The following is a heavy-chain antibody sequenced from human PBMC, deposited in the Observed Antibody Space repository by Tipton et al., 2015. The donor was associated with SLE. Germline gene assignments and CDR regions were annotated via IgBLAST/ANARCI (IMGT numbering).Heavy chain of an antibody. CDR3: ARSGYCTSTSCWDYYMDV. J-gene: IGHJ6*03. CDR2: INHSGST. Sequence: TLSLTCAVYGGSFSGYYWSWIRQPPGKGLEWIGEINHSGSTNNNPSLKSRATISVDTSKNQFSLKLSSVTAADTAVYYCARSGYCTSTSCWDYYMDVWGKGTTVTVS. D-gene: IGHD2-2*01. CDR1: GGSFSGYY. V-gene: IGHV4-34*04.